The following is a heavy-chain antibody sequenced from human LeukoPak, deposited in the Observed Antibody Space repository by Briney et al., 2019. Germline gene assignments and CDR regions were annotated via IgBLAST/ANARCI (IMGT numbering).Heavy chain of an antibody. Sequence: SETLSLTCTVSGGSLGRSNTYWGWIRQTPGKGLEWLGTILHSGYTYNNPSLKSRVTMSVDSSKNQFSLSLSSVTAADTAVYLCARHRGGGGYHYMDVWGKGTTVIVSS. D-gene: IGHD2-21*01. CDR3: ARHRGGGGYHYMDV. J-gene: IGHJ6*03. CDR2: ILHSGYT. CDR1: GGSLGRSNTY. V-gene: IGHV4-39*01.